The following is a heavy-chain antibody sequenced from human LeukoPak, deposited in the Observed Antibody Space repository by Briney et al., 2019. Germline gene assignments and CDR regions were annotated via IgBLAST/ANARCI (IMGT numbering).Heavy chain of an antibody. D-gene: IGHD3-22*01. Sequence: PGGSLRLSCAASGFTFDDYAMHWVRQAPGKGLEWVSGISWNSGSIGYADSVKGRFTISRDNAKNSLYLQMNSLRAEDTAVYYCAKTLHYYDSSGYFDYWGQGTLVTVSS. CDR2: ISWNSGSI. V-gene: IGHV3-9*01. CDR1: GFTFDDYA. J-gene: IGHJ4*02. CDR3: AKTLHYYDSSGYFDY.